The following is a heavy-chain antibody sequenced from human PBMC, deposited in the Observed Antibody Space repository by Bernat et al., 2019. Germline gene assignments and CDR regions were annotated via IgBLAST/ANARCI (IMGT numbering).Heavy chain of an antibody. V-gene: IGHV3-73*01. D-gene: IGHD5-24*01. J-gene: IGHJ1*01. CDR1: GFTFSGSV. CDR3: TRLEDGYNFLVN. CDR2: IRSKANNYAT. Sequence: EVQLVESGGGLVQPGGSLKLSCAASGFTFSGSVMHWVRQASGKGLEWVGRIRSKANNYATIYAASVKGRFTISRDDSKNTAYLQMNSLKAEDMAVYYCTRLEDGYNFLVNWGQGTLVTVSS.